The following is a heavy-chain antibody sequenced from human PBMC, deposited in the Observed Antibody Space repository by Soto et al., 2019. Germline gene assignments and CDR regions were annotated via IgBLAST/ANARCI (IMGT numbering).Heavy chain of an antibody. J-gene: IGHJ4*02. CDR2: ISSSGSTI. CDR1: GFTFSSYE. V-gene: IGHV3-48*03. CDR3: ARDRDYYDSSGYCDY. D-gene: IGHD3-22*01. Sequence: GGSLRLSCAASGFTFSSYEMNWVRQAPGKGLEWVSYISSSGSTIYYADSVKGRFTISRDNAKNSLYLQVNSLRAEDTAVYYCARDRDYYDSSGYCDYWGQGTLVTVSS.